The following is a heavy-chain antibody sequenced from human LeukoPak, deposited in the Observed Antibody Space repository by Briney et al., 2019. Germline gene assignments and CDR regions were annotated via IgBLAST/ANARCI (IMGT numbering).Heavy chain of an antibody. V-gene: IGHV1-69*04. CDR1: GGTFSSYA. J-gene: IGHJ4*02. CDR3: ARVGGGDGLLDY. CDR2: IIPILGIA. Sequence: SVKVSCKASGGTFSSYAISWVRQAPGQGLEWMGRIIPILGIANYAQKFQGGVTITADKSTSTAYMELSSLRSEDTAVYYCARVGGGDGLLDYWGQGTLVTVSS. D-gene: IGHD2-21*02.